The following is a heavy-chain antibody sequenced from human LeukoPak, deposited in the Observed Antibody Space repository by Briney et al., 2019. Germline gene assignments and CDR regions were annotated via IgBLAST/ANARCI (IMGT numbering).Heavy chain of an antibody. J-gene: IGHJ5*02. Sequence: GESLKISCKGSGYSFTSYWIGWVRQMPGKGLEWMGIIYPGDSDTRYSPSFQGQVTISADKSISTAYLQWSSLKASDTAMYYCARVRTLATVTTFRDNWFDPWGQGTLVTVSS. CDR3: ARVRTLATVTTFRDNWFDP. CDR2: IYPGDSDT. V-gene: IGHV5-51*01. CDR1: GYSFTSYW. D-gene: IGHD4-17*01.